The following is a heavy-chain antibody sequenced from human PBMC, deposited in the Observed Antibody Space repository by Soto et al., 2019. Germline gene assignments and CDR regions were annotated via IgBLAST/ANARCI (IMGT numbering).Heavy chain of an antibody. D-gene: IGHD2-2*01. Sequence: QVQLVQSGAEVKKPGASVKVSCKASGYTFTSYGISWVRQAPGQGLEWMGWISAYNGNTNYAQKLQGRVTMTTDTTKSTAKLELRSLRPDDKAVYYCASKEYCRSTSCYSGSDAFDIWGQGTMVTVSS. CDR1: GYTFTSYG. CDR2: ISAYNGNT. J-gene: IGHJ3*02. CDR3: ASKEYCRSTSCYSGSDAFDI. V-gene: IGHV1-18*01.